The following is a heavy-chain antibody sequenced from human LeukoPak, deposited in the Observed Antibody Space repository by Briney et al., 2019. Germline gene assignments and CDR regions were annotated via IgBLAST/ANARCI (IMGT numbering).Heavy chain of an antibody. Sequence: YPSQTLSLTFTVSGGSINNPNYYWSWIRQPAGKGLEWIGRISTTGSTSYGPSLKSRVIISIDTSKNQFSLRLNSATAADTAVYYCASHQYGSGSYYHDYWGQGALVTVSS. CDR3: ASHQYGSGSYYHDY. CDR2: ISTTGST. D-gene: IGHD3-10*01. CDR1: GGSINNPNYY. J-gene: IGHJ4*02. V-gene: IGHV4-61*02.